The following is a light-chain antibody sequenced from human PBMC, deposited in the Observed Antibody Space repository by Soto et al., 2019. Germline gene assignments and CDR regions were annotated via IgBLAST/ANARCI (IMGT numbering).Light chain of an antibody. CDR2: VAS. J-gene: IGKJ1*01. Sequence: EIVLTQSPGTLSLSPGERATLSCRASQSVSSSYLAWYQQKPGQAPRLLIYVASSRATGIPDRFSGSGSGTDFTLTISRLEPEDFAVYYCQHYGSSSWTFGQGTKLEIK. V-gene: IGKV3-20*01. CDR3: QHYGSSSWT. CDR1: QSVSSSY.